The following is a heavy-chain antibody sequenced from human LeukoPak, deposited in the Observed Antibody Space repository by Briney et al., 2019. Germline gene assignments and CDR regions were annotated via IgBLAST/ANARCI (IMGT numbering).Heavy chain of an antibody. CDR1: GGSISSGNYY. Sequence: PSQTLSLTCTVSGGSISSGNYYWSWIRQPPGKGLEWIGEINHSGSTNYNPSLKSRVTISVDTSKNQFSLKLSSVTAADTAVYYCARGAGYCSGGSCSRLKYYFDYWGQGTLVTVSS. CDR2: INHSGST. V-gene: IGHV4-30-4*01. CDR3: ARGAGYCSGGSCSRLKYYFDY. J-gene: IGHJ4*02. D-gene: IGHD2-15*01.